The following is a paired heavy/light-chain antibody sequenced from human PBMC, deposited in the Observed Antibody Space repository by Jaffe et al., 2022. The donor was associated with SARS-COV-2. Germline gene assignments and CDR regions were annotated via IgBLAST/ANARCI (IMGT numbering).Heavy chain of an antibody. D-gene: IGHD4-4*01. CDR2: FDPKDDET. Sequence: QVQLVQSGAEVKKPGASVKVSCKVSGDTLTELSMHWVRQAPGKGLEWMGGFDPKDDETIYAQKFQGRITMTEDTSTETAYMELRSLRSEDTAVYYCATDTTFPTVTTGTYYFYGMDVWGQGTTVTVSS. V-gene: IGHV1-24*01. CDR1: GDTLTELS. J-gene: IGHJ6*02. CDR3: ATDTTFPTVTTGTYYFYGMDV.
Light chain of an antibody. Sequence: QAVLTQPSSLSASPGASASLTCTLRSGINVATYRIYWYQQKPGSPPQYLLRFQSESDKQQGSGVPSRFSGSKDASANAGILLISGLQSEDEADYYCMIWHSSAWVFGGGTKLTVL. CDR1: SGINVATYR. CDR2: FQSESDK. V-gene: IGLV5-45*03. CDR3: MIWHSSAWV. J-gene: IGLJ3*02.